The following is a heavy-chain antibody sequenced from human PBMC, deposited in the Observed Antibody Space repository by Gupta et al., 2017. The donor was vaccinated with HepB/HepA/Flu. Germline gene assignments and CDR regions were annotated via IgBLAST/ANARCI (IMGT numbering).Heavy chain of an antibody. J-gene: IGHJ4*02. V-gene: IGHV3-23*01. Sequence: EVQVLESGGGLVQPGGSLRLSCAASGFTFSHYGMNWVRQAPGKGLEWVSIISGGGDATYYADSVKGRFTISRDNSKNTLYLQLNNLRADDTALYYCAKSNQVGITTAFDYWGQGTLVTVSS. CDR1: GFTFSHYG. CDR2: ISGGGDAT. D-gene: IGHD1-26*01. CDR3: AKSNQVGITTAFDY.